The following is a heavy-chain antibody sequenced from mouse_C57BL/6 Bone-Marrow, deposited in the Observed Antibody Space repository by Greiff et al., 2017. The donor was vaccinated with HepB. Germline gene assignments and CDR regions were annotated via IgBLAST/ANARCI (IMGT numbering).Heavy chain of an antibody. V-gene: IGHV5-6*02. CDR1: GFTFSSYG. CDR3: ARHTSVYDGYLYYFDY. CDR2: ISSGGSYT. Sequence: DVKLVESGGDLVKPGGSLKLSCAASGFTFSSYGMSWVRQTPDKRLEWVATISSGGSYTYYPDSVKGRFTISRDNAKNTLYLQMSSLKSEDTAMYYCARHTSVYDGYLYYFDYWGQGTTLTVSS. D-gene: IGHD2-3*01. J-gene: IGHJ2*01.